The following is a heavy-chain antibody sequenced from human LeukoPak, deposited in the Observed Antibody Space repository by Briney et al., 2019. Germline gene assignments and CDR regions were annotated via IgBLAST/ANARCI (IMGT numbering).Heavy chain of an antibody. CDR3: ARGHCTSGSCSRWFDP. CDR2: IYYSGNT. Sequence: SETLSLTCTASGGSITSSGYYWGWIRQPPGKGLEWIGSIYYSGNTYYNPSLKSRVTISVDTSKNQFSLRLSFVTAADTAVYYCARGHCTSGSCSRWFDPWGQGTLVTVSS. V-gene: IGHV4-39*07. CDR1: GGSITSSGYY. D-gene: IGHD2-15*01. J-gene: IGHJ5*02.